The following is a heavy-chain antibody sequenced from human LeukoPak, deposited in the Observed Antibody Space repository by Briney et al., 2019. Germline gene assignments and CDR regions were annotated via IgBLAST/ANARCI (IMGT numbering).Heavy chain of an antibody. V-gene: IGHV1-8*03. CDR3: AREESIGSYQFLNDY. Sequence: ASVKVSCKASGYTFTSYDINWVRQATGQGLEWMGWMNPNSGNTGYAQKFQGRVTITRNTSISTAYMEVRSLRSDDTAVYYCAREESIGSYQFLNDYWGQGTLVTVSS. CDR1: GYTFTSYD. CDR2: MNPNSGNT. D-gene: IGHD1-26*01. J-gene: IGHJ4*02.